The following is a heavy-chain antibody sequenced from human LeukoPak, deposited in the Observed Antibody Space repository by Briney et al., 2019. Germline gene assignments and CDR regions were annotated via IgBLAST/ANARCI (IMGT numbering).Heavy chain of an antibody. J-gene: IGHJ4*02. CDR3: ARDPFPGNTMVRGI. D-gene: IGHD3-10*01. V-gene: IGHV1-69*06. Sequence: GASVKVSCKASGGTFTSYAISWVRQAPGQGLEWMGGIIPFFGTANYEQKFQGRVTITADKYTSTAYMELSSLRSEDTAVYYCARDPFPGNTMVRGIWGQGTLVTVSS. CDR1: GGTFTSYA. CDR2: IIPFFGTA.